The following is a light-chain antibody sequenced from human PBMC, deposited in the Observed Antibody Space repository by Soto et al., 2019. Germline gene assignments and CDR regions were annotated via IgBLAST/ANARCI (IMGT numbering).Light chain of an antibody. CDR1: QTISSW. CDR3: QHYNSYSEA. V-gene: IGKV1-5*03. CDR2: NAS. Sequence: DIQMTQSPSTLSLSVGDRVTITCRASQTISSWLAWYQQKPGKAPKLLIYNASTLTSGVPSRFGGSGSGTEFTLTISSLQPDDFATYYCQHYNSYSEAFGQGTKVDI. J-gene: IGKJ1*01.